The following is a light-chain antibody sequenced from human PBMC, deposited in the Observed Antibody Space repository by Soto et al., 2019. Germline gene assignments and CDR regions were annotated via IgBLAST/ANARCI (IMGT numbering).Light chain of an antibody. CDR2: DAS. J-gene: IGKJ3*01. CDR1: QSISSY. V-gene: IGKV3-11*01. CDR3: QHRSHSPFT. Sequence: EIVLTQSPATLSLSPGERATLSCRASQSISSYLAWYQQKPGQAPRLLIYDASNRATGIPARFSGSGSGTDFTLTISSLEPEDFAFYYCQHRSHSPFTFGPGTKVDIK.